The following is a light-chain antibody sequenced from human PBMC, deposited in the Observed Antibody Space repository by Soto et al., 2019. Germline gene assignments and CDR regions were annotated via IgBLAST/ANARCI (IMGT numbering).Light chain of an antibody. V-gene: IGKV3-20*01. CDR2: GAS. J-gene: IGKJ1*01. CDR3: PQYGSSPWT. Sequence: EIVLTQSPGTLSLSPGERATLSCRASQSVSSSYLAWYQQKPGQAPRLLIYGASSRATGIPDRFSGSGSGTDFTLTISRLEPEDFAVYYCPQYGSSPWTFGQGTKAEIK. CDR1: QSVSSSY.